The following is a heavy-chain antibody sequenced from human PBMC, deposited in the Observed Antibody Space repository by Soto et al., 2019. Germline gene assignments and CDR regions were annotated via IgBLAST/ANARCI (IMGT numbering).Heavy chain of an antibody. J-gene: IGHJ6*02. CDR3: ASCVSNYYGSGSYYKGWYYGMDV. Sequence: SVKVSCKASGYTFTGYYMHWVRQAPGQGLEWMGRIIPILGIANYAQKFQGRVTITADKSTSTAYMELSSLRSEDTAVYYCASCVSNYYGSGSYYKGWYYGMDVWGQGTTVTVSS. CDR1: GYTFTGYY. CDR2: IIPILGIA. D-gene: IGHD3-10*01. V-gene: IGHV1-69*02.